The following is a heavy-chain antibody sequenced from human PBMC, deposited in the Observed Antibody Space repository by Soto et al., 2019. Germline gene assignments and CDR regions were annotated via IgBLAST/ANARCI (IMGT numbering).Heavy chain of an antibody. Sequence: QVQLQESGPGLVKPSQTLSLTCTVSGGSISSGGYYWSWIRQHPGKGLEWIGYIYYSGSTNYNPSLKRRVSISIDTSKNQFSLKLSSVTAADTAVYDCARKRMVRGVRGRGAFDIWGQGTMVTVSS. CDR2: IYYSGST. CDR3: ARKRMVRGVRGRGAFDI. V-gene: IGHV4-31*03. D-gene: IGHD3-10*01. J-gene: IGHJ3*02. CDR1: GGSISSGGYY.